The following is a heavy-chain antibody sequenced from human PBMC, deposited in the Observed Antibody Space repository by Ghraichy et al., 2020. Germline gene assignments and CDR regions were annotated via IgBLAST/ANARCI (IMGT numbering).Heavy chain of an antibody. V-gene: IGHV3-74*01. CDR1: GFTFSSYW. J-gene: IGHJ4*02. CDR3: ARVLGGWVGATFFDY. CDR2: INSDGSST. Sequence: GESLNISCAASGFTFSSYWMHWVRQAPGKGLVWVSRINSDGSSTSYADSVKGRFTISRDNAKNTLYLQMNSLRAEDTAVYYCARVLGGWVGATFFDYWGQGTLVTVSS. D-gene: IGHD1-26*01.